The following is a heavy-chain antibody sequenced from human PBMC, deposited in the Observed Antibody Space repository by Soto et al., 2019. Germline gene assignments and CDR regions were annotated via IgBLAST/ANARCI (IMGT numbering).Heavy chain of an antibody. CDR2: ISYDGSNT. CDR3: ARRPVTYYFDY. CDR1: GFTFSNYA. J-gene: IGHJ4*02. D-gene: IGHD4-17*01. V-gene: IGHV3-30-3*01. Sequence: GGSLRLSCAASGFTFSNYAMHWVRQAPGKGLEWVAVISYDGSNTYYADSVKGRFTISRDNSKNTLSLRMDSLRADDTAVYFCARRPVTYYFDYWGQGTPVTVS.